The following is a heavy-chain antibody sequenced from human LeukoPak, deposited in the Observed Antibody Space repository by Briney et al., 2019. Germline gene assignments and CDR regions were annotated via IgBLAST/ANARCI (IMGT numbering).Heavy chain of an antibody. CDR3: ARDSGSSSEAYYYYYYMDV. CDR2: INPNSGGT. D-gene: IGHD1-26*01. Sequence: AASVKVSCKASGYTFTGYYMHWVRQAPGQGLEWMGRINPNSGGTNYAQKFQGRVTMTRDTSISTAYMELSRLRSDDTAVYSCARDSGSSSEAYYYYYYMDVWGKGTTVTISS. V-gene: IGHV1-2*06. J-gene: IGHJ6*03. CDR1: GYTFTGYY.